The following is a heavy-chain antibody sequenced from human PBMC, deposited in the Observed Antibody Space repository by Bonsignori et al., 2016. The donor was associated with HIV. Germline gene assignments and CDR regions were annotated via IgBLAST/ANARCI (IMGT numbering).Heavy chain of an antibody. Sequence: GESLKISCTASGFRFGDFAVTWVRQAPGKGLEWVGYIRAKAYGGTTEYAASVKGRFIISRDDSKSIAYLQMSSLKTEDTAVYYCTRGSGRYEYWDQGTLVTVSS. V-gene: IGHV3-49*04. CDR2: IRAKAYGGTT. D-gene: IGHD3-9*01. CDR3: TRGSGRYEY. J-gene: IGHJ4*02. CDR1: GFRFGDFA.